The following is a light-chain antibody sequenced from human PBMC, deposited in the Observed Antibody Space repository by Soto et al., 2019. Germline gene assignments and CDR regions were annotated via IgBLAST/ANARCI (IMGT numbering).Light chain of an antibody. CDR3: CSYAGSYTFYV. CDR1: SSDVGGYNY. J-gene: IGLJ1*01. V-gene: IGLV2-11*01. Sequence: QSVLTQPRSVSGSPGQSVTISCTGTSSDVGGYNYVSWYQQYPGTAPKLMIYDVTMRPSGVPDRFSGSKSGNTASLTISGLQAEDEADYYCCSYAGSYTFYVFGTGTMVTVL. CDR2: DVT.